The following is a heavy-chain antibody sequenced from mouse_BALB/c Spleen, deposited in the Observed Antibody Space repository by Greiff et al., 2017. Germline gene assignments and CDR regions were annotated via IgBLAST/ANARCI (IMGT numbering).Heavy chain of an antibody. Sequence: EVQLVESGGGLVKPGGSLKLSCAASGFAFSSYDMSWVRQTPEKRLEWVAEISSGGSYTYYPDTVTGRFTISRDNAKNTLYLEMSSLRSEDTAMYYCARDPYWGQGTLVTVSA. CDR1: GFAFSSYD. CDR3: ARDPY. V-gene: IGHV5-9-4*01. J-gene: IGHJ3*01. CDR2: ISSGGSYT.